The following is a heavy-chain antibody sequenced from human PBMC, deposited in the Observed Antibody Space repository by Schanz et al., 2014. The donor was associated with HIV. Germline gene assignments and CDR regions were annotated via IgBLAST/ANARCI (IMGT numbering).Heavy chain of an antibody. Sequence: EVQLLESGGGLVQPGGSLRLSCVASGFTFSSYWMHWVRQAPGKGLVWVSRINSDGSSTSYADSVKGRFTISRDNAKNTLYLQMNSLRPDDTAVYYCARGDRDDFWSGAAIWGQGTLVTVSS. J-gene: IGHJ4*02. CDR1: GFTFSSYW. CDR2: INSDGSST. V-gene: IGHV3-74*02. CDR3: ARGDRDDFWSGAAI. D-gene: IGHD3-3*01.